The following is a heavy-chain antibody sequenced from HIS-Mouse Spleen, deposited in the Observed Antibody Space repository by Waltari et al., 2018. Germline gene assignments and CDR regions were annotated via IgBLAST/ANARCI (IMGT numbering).Heavy chain of an antibody. CDR1: GGSISSSSYY. CDR2: IYYSGST. V-gene: IGHV4-39*07. D-gene: IGHD6-13*01. J-gene: IGHJ2*01. Sequence: QLQLQESGPGLVKPSETLSLTCTVPGGSISSSSYYWGWIRQPPGKGLEWIGSIYYSGSTYSHPSLKSRVTISVDTSKNQFSLKLSSVTAADTAVYYCAREIPYSSSWYDWYFDLWGRGTLVTVSS. CDR3: AREIPYSSSWYDWYFDL.